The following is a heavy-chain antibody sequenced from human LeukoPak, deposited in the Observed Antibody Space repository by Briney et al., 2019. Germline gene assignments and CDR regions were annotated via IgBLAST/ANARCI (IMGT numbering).Heavy chain of an antibody. CDR1: GFTFSNYA. D-gene: IGHD6-19*01. Sequence: PGGSLRLSCAASGFTFSNYAMSWVRQAPGKGPEWVSAISVSGDMTHYADSVKGRFTISRDNSKNTLHLQMNSLRAEDTALYYCAKGRLSGWYVFDYWGQGTLVAVSS. J-gene: IGHJ4*02. CDR3: AKGRLSGWYVFDY. CDR2: ISVSGDMT. V-gene: IGHV3-23*01.